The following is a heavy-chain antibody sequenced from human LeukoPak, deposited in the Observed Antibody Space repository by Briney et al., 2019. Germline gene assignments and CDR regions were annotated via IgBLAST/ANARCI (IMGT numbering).Heavy chain of an antibody. J-gene: IGHJ4*02. CDR1: GFTFSSYS. Sequence: GGSLRLSCAASGFTFSSYSMNWVRQAPGKGLEWVSSISSSSSYIYYADSVKGRFTISRDNAKNSLYLQMNSLRTEDTAVYYCARDPYSGLFDYWGQGTLVTVSS. CDR3: ARDPYSGLFDY. D-gene: IGHD4-11*01. CDR2: ISSSSSYI. V-gene: IGHV3-21*01.